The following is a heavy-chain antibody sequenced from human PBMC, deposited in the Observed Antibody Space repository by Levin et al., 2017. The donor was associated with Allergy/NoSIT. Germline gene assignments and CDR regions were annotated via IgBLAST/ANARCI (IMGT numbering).Heavy chain of an antibody. Sequence: GSLRLSCTVSGGSISRYYWSWIRQPPGKGLEWIGYIYYSGSTNYNPSLTSRVTISVGTSKTQFSLKLSSVTAADTAVYYCATSGDSSGYHYYYYGLDVWGPGTTVTVSS. J-gene: IGHJ6*02. V-gene: IGHV4-59*08. CDR3: ATSGDSSGYHYYYYGLDV. D-gene: IGHD3-22*01. CDR1: GGSISRYY. CDR2: IYYSGST.